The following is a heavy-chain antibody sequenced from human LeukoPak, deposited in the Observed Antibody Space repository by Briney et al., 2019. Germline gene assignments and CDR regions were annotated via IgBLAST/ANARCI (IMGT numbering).Heavy chain of an antibody. CDR2: IKQDGSEK. CDR3: ANYYNSGPQGDY. CDR1: GFTFSSYW. V-gene: IGHV3-7*01. J-gene: IGHJ4*02. Sequence: GGSLRLSCAASGFTFSSYWMSWVRQAPGKGLEWVANIKQDGSEKYYVDSVKGRFTVSRDNAKNSLYLQMNSLRVDDTAMYYCANYYNSGPQGDYWGQGTLVTVSS. D-gene: IGHD3-10*01.